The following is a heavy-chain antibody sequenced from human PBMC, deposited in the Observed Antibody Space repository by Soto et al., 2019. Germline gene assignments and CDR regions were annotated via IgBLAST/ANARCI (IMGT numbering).Heavy chain of an antibody. Sequence: PGGSLRLSCAASGFTFDNYGMHWVRQAPGKGLEWVVVISFDGRNTYYADSVKGRFTISRDNSKNTLYLQMTSLRVEDMAVYYCARGPGYYFDYWGQGTLVTVSS. CDR1: GFTFDNYG. J-gene: IGHJ4*02. V-gene: IGHV3-30*03. CDR2: ISFDGRNT. CDR3: ARGPGYYFDY.